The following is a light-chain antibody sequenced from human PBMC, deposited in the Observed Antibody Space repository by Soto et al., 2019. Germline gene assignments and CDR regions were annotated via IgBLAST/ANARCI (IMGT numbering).Light chain of an antibody. CDR3: QQYGTSPWT. J-gene: IGKJ1*01. V-gene: IGKV3-20*01. CDR2: GAS. CDR1: QSVSSGY. Sequence: EIVLTQSPGTLSLSPGERATLSFRASQSVSSGYLAWYQQRPGQAPRLLIYGASTRATGIPDRFSGSGSGTDFTLTIGRLEPEDFAVYYCQQYGTSPWTFGQGT.